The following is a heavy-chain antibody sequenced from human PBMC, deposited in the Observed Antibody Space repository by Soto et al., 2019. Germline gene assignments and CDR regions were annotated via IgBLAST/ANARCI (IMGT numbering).Heavy chain of an antibody. V-gene: IGHV4-59*01. CDR3: ARLTGGTYLSFYYYMGV. Sequence: QAQLQESGPGLVKPSETLSLTCTVSGGSISGYYWSWIRQAPGKGLEWIGYIYYSGTTNYDPSLKSSVTMSVDTSKNQFSLKLSSVTTADTAVYYCARLTGGTYLSFYYYMGVWGKGTTVTVSS. D-gene: IGHD2-8*02. J-gene: IGHJ6*03. CDR1: GGSISGYY. CDR2: IYYSGTT.